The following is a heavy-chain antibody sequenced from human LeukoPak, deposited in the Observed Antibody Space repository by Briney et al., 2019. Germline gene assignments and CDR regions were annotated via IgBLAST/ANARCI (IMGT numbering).Heavy chain of an antibody. CDR2: IYHSGST. V-gene: IGHV4-4*02. D-gene: IGHD4-23*01. CDR1: GGSISSSNW. Sequence: PSETLSLTCAVSGGSISSSNWWSWVRQPPGKGLEWIGEIYHSGSTNYNPSLKSRVTISVDKSKNQFSLKLSSVTAADTAVYYCARDHPTVVTPRGAFDIWGQGTMVTVSS. CDR3: ARDHPTVVTPRGAFDI. J-gene: IGHJ3*02.